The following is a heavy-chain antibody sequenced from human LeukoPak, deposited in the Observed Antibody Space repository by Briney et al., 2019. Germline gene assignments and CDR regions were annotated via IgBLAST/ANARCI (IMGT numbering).Heavy chain of an antibody. V-gene: IGHV3-23*01. CDR2: ISGGGGST. D-gene: IGHD6-19*01. CDR1: GFSFSSYG. J-gene: IGHJ5*02. CDR3: AKDALLHISGWLNWFDP. Sequence: GGSLRLSCAASGFSFSSYGMSWVRQAPGKGLEWVSGISGGGGSTYYTDSVKGRFSVSRDNSNNTLYLQMNSLRADDTAVYYCAKDALLHISGWLNWFDPWGQGTLVTVSS.